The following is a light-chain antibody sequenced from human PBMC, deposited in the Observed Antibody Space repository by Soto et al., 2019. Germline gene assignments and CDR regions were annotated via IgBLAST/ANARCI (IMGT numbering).Light chain of an antibody. J-gene: IGKJ5*01. CDR2: AAS. Sequence: DIQITQSPSSLSSSVFERFSIPCRASQTITRNLNWYQQKPGTAPKLLIYAASTLQSGVPSRFSGSGSGTDFTLAISSLQPEDFATYYCQQSDSIPITFGQGTRLEIK. CDR1: QTITRN. V-gene: IGKV1-39*01. CDR3: QQSDSIPIT.